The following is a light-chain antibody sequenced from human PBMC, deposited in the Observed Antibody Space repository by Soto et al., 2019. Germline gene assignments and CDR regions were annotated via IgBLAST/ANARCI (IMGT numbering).Light chain of an antibody. Sequence: EIVMTQSPAILSVSPVESATLSCRASQSVTSNLAWYQQKLGQAPRLLIYGTSTRTTGIPARFSGSGSGTEFTLTISSLQSEDFAVYYCQQHNNWPWTFGQGTKVDIK. CDR1: QSVTSN. CDR3: QQHNNWPWT. CDR2: GTS. V-gene: IGKV3-15*01. J-gene: IGKJ1*01.